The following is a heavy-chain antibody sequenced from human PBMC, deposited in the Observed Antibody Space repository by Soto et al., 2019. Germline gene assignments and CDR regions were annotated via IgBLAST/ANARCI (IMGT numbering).Heavy chain of an antibody. V-gene: IGHV3-30-3*01. D-gene: IGHD3-16*01. CDR2: ISYDGSNK. Sequence: QVQLVESGGGVVQPGRSLRLSCAASGFTFSSYAMHWVRQAPGKGLEWVAVISYDGSNKYYADSVKGRFTISRDNSKNTLYLQMNSLRAEDTAVYYCARDLGGHSVYNWFDPWGQGTLVTVSS. CDR3: ARDLGGHSVYNWFDP. CDR1: GFTFSSYA. J-gene: IGHJ5*02.